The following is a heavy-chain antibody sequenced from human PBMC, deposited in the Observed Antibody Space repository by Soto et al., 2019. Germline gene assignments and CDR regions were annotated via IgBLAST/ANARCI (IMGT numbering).Heavy chain of an antibody. CDR3: ARDGAYCGGDCEYYFDY. D-gene: IGHD2-21*02. Sequence: QVQLVQSGAEVKKPGASVKVSCKASGYTFTSYYMHWVRQAPGQGLEWMGIINPSGGSPSYAQRFQGRVTMTRDTSTSTVYMELSSLRSEDTAVYYCARDGAYCGGDCEYYFDYWGQGTLVTVSS. CDR1: GYTFTSYY. J-gene: IGHJ4*02. V-gene: IGHV1-46*01. CDR2: INPSGGSP.